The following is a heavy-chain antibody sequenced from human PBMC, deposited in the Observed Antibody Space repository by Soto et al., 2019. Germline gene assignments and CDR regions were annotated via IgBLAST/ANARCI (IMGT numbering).Heavy chain of an antibody. D-gene: IGHD3-10*01. Sequence: SQTLSLTCAISGDSVSSNSAAWNWIRQSPSRGLEWLGRTYYRSKWYNDYAVSVKSRITINPDTSKNQFSLQLNSVTPEDTAVYYCARGVMVRGVISSYYYYMDVWGKGTTVTVSS. V-gene: IGHV6-1*01. CDR2: TYYRSKWYN. J-gene: IGHJ6*03. CDR3: ARGVMVRGVISSYYYYMDV. CDR1: GDSVSSNSAA.